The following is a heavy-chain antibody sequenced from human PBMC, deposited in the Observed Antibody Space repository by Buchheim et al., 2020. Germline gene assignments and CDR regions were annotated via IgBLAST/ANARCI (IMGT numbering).Heavy chain of an antibody. V-gene: IGHV3-7*01. CDR3: ARGDKVGSVDP. D-gene: IGHD3-10*01. CDR2: INEDGSEK. J-gene: IGHJ5*02. CDR1: GFTFSSYW. Sequence: EVQLVESGGGLVQPGGSLRLSCAASGFTFSSYWMSWVRQAPGKGLEWVANINEDGSEKHYVDSVKGRITISRDNAKNSLYLQMNSLRAEDTAVYYCARGDKVGSVDPWGQGTL.